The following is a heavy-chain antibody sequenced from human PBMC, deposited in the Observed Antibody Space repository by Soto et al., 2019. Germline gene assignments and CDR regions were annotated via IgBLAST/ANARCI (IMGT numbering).Heavy chain of an antibody. CDR2: LSYDGSNK. CDR1: GFTLSGYG. Sequence: PGGSLRLSCAASGFTLSGYGMHWVRQAPGKGLEWVAVLSYDGSNKSYADSVKGRFTISRDNSKTTLYLQMNSLRAEDTAVYYCAKVIREFRIAAAVFDPWGQGTLVTVS. V-gene: IGHV3-30*18. D-gene: IGHD6-13*01. J-gene: IGHJ5*02. CDR3: AKVIREFRIAAAVFDP.